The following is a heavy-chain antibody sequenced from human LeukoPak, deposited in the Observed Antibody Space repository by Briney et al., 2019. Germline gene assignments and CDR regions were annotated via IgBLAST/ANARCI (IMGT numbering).Heavy chain of an antibody. D-gene: IGHD4-23*01. Sequence: PSETLSLTCTVSGGSISSYYWSWIRQPPGKGLEWIGYIYYSGSTNYNPSLKSRVTISVDTSKNQFSLKLSSVTAADTAVYYCARDSQTTVLTALSLWGQGTLVTVSS. V-gene: IGHV4-59*12. J-gene: IGHJ4*02. CDR1: GGSISSYY. CDR2: IYYSGST. CDR3: ARDSQTTVLTALSL.